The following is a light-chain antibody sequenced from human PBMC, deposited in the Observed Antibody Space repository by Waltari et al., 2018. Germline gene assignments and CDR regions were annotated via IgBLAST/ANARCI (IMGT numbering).Light chain of an antibody. CDR2: DVT. CDR3: SSYTSSISVV. CDR1: SSDVGGYNF. Sequence: QSALTQPAPVSGSPGQSITISCTGTSSDVGGYNFVPWYQQHPGKAPKLMVYDVTNRPSGVSNRFSGSKSGNTASLTISGLQAEDEADYYCSSYTSSISVVFGGGTKLTVL. V-gene: IGLV2-14*03. J-gene: IGLJ2*01.